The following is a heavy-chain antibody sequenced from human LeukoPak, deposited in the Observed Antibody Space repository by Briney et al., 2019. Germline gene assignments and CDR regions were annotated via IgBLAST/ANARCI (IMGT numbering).Heavy chain of an antibody. CDR3: AREGQEYYDISTGAFDY. Sequence: GGSLRLSCAASGFTVSSNYMSWVRQAPGKGLEWVSVIYSGGSTYYADSVKARFTISRDNSKNTLYLQMNSLRGEDTAVYYCAREGQEYYDISTGAFDYWGQGTLVTVSS. V-gene: IGHV3-53*01. D-gene: IGHD3-9*01. J-gene: IGHJ4*02. CDR1: GFTVSSNY. CDR2: IYSGGST.